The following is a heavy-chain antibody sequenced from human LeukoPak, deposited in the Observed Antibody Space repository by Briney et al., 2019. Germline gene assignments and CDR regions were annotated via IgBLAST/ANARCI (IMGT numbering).Heavy chain of an antibody. CDR3: ARERVGEEALRGFYFDY. Sequence: GGSLRLSCAASGFTFSSYAMSWVRQAPGKGLEWVSAISGSGGSTYYADSVKGRFTISRDNSKNTLYLQMNSLRAEDTAVYYCARERVGEEALRGFYFDYWGQGTLVTVSS. CDR2: ISGSGGST. CDR1: GFTFSSYA. D-gene: IGHD3-16*01. J-gene: IGHJ4*02. V-gene: IGHV3-23*01.